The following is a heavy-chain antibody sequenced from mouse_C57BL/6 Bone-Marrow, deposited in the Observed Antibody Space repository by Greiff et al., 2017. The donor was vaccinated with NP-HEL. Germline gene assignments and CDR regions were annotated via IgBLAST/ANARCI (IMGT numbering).Heavy chain of an antibody. Sequence: EVKLVESGGGLVKPGGSLKLSCAASGFTFSDYGMHWVRQAPEKGLEWVAYISRGSSTIYYADTVQGRFTLSSDNAKNTLFLQMTSLRSEDTAMYYCARQYYGSSYWFAYWGQGTLVTVSA. CDR3: ARQYYGSSYWFAY. V-gene: IGHV5-17*01. CDR2: ISRGSSTI. D-gene: IGHD1-1*01. CDR1: GFTFSDYG. J-gene: IGHJ3*01.